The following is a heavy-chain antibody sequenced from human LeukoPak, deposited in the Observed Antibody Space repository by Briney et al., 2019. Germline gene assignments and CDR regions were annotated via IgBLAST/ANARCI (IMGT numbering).Heavy chain of an antibody. D-gene: IGHD3-3*01. CDR2: STGSGEST. CDR1: GFTFSTYA. Sequence: GGSLRLSCAASGFTFSTYAVNWVRQAPGKGLEWVSTSTGSGESTYYADSVKGRFTISRDNSKNTLFLQMNSLRAEDTAVYYCAKDYFLVDSWGQGTLVTVSS. V-gene: IGHV3-23*01. J-gene: IGHJ4*02. CDR3: AKDYFLVDS.